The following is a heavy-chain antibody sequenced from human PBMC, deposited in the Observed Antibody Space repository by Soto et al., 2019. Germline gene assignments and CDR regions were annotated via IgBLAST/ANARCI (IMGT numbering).Heavy chain of an antibody. CDR2: ISDYNGNT. D-gene: IGHD3-10*01. J-gene: IGHJ6*02. Sequence: QVQLVQSGAEVKKPGASVKVSCKTSGYIFHNYGISWVRQAPGQGLEWMGWISDYNGNTKYAQKFKGRVTMATDTTTRTAYMELWSLRSDDTAVYYCGREGYYSGPESYSPPRYYGMDVWGQGTTVTVSS. CDR1: GYIFHNYG. CDR3: GREGYYSGPESYSPPRYYGMDV. V-gene: IGHV1-18*01.